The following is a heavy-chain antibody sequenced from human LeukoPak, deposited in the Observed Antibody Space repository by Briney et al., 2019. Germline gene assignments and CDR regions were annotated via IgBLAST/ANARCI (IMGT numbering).Heavy chain of an antibody. J-gene: IGHJ3*02. CDR2: INHSGST. CDR3: ARYGPPYSSSWFARGDAFDI. Sequence: SETLSLTCAVYGGSFSGYYWSWIRQPPGKGLEWIGEINHSGSTNYNPSLKSRVTISVDTSKNQFSLKLSSVTAADTAVYYCARYGPPYSSSWFARGDAFDIWGQGTMVTVSS. V-gene: IGHV4-34*01. D-gene: IGHD6-13*01. CDR1: GGSFSGYY.